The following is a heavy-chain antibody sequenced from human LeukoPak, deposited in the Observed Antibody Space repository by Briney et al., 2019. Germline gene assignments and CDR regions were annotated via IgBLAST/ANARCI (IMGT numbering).Heavy chain of an antibody. CDR2: IGAYNGNT. Sequence: ASVKVSCKASGYTFTSYGISWVRQASGQGLEWMGWIGAYNGNTNYAQKLQGRVTMTTDTSTSTAYMELRSLRSDDTAVYYCARDGDRYCSGGSCYYYYYGMDVWGKGTTVTVSS. CDR3: ARDGDRYCSGGSCYYYYYGMDV. J-gene: IGHJ6*04. D-gene: IGHD2-15*01. CDR1: GYTFTSYG. V-gene: IGHV1-18*04.